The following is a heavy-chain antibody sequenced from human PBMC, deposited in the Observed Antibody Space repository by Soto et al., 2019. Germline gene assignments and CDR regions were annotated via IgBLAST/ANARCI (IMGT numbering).Heavy chain of an antibody. V-gene: IGHV3-23*01. CDR3: AFGGPRQKGWLFTPLALDY. J-gene: IGHJ4*02. D-gene: IGHD3-16*01. CDR2: ISGSGGST. CDR1: GYTFSSYA. Sequence: QPGGSLRISFAASGYTFSSYAMSWVRQAPGKGLEWVSAISGSGGSTYYADSVKGRFTISRDNSKNTLYLQMNSLRAEDTAVYYCAFGGPRQKGWLFTPLALDYWGQGTLVTVSS.